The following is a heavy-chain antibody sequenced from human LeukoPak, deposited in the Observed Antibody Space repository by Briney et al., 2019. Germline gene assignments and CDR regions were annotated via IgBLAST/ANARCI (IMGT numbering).Heavy chain of an antibody. D-gene: IGHD5-12*01. Sequence: GGSLRLSCPASGFTFNTYAMHWVRQAPGKGLEWVAFIQYDGNAKHYADSVTGRFTISRDISTNTLYLQMNSLRADDTAVYYCVSHPRGYGIFHIWGQGTMLTVSS. CDR2: IQYDGNAK. V-gene: IGHV3-30*02. CDR1: GFTFNTYA. CDR3: VSHPRGYGIFHI. J-gene: IGHJ3*02.